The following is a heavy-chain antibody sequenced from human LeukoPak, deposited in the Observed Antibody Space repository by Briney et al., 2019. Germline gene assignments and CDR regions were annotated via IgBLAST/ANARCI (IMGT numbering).Heavy chain of an antibody. CDR1: GGTFSSCT. J-gene: IGHJ4*02. Sequence: ASVKVSCKASGGTFSSCTLSWVRQAPGQGLEWMGRIIPILGLASYAQKFQGRVTITADKSTSTAYMELSSLRSEDTAVYYCASHYGSGSYASDYWGQGTLVTVSS. V-gene: IGHV1-69*02. CDR3: ASHYGSGSYASDY. D-gene: IGHD3-10*01. CDR2: IIPILGLA.